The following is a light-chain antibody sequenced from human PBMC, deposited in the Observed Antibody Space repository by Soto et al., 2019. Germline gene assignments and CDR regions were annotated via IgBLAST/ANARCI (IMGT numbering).Light chain of an antibody. V-gene: IGKV1-5*01. CDR1: QSISNW. Sequence: DIQMTQSPSTLSASVGDRVTITCRASQSISNWLAWYQQKPGKAPKLLIYDASNSLVGGLESRFSGSGSGTEFTLIISHLQADDFATYYCQQYNSYITFGGGTKVEVK. CDR2: DASN. J-gene: IGKJ4*01. CDR3: QQYNSYIT.